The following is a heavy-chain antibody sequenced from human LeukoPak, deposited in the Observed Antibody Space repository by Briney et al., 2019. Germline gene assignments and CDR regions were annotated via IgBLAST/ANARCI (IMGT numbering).Heavy chain of an antibody. D-gene: IGHD3-22*01. CDR2: ISWDGGST. CDR1: GFTFDDYA. Sequence: PGGSLRLSCAASGFTFDDYAMHWVRQAPGKGLEWVSLISWDGGSTYYADSVKGRFTISRDNSKNSLYLQMNSLRAEDTALYYCAKGRGYYYDSSGYFDYWGQGTLVTLSS. J-gene: IGHJ4*02. CDR3: AKGRGYYYDSSGYFDY. V-gene: IGHV3-43D*03.